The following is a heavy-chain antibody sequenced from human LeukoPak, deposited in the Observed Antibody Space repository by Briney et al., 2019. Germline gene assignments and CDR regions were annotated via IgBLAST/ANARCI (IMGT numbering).Heavy chain of an antibody. Sequence: GGSLRLSCAASGFTFSSYAMSWLRQAPEKGLEWVSAISGSGGSTYYADSVKGRFTISRDNSKNTLYLQMNSLRAEDTAVYYCAKDVVPAAASDYYYYGMDVWGQGTTVTVSS. D-gene: IGHD2-2*01. V-gene: IGHV3-23*01. CDR3: AKDVVPAAASDYYYYGMDV. CDR2: ISGSGGST. J-gene: IGHJ6*02. CDR1: GFTFSSYA.